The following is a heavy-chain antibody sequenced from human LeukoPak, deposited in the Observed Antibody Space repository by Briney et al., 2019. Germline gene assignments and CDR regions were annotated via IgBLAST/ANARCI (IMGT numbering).Heavy chain of an antibody. V-gene: IGHV4-59*11. Sequence: SETLSLTCTVSGGSITDHYWSWIRQPPGKGLELTGHIHSTGNTFYKPFLKSRITISLDTSRNQFSLRLSSVTAADTAVYYCATIKRGSTYGYFDFWGQGILVTVSS. CDR3: ATIKRGSTYGYFDF. D-gene: IGHD5-18*01. CDR1: GGSITDHY. CDR2: IHSTGNT. J-gene: IGHJ4*02.